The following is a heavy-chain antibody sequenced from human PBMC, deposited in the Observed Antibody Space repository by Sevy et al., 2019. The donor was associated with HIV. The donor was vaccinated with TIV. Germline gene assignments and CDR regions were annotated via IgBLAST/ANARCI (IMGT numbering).Heavy chain of an antibody. CDR3: AKGEAVAGSGGGSFDY. J-gene: IGHJ4*02. D-gene: IGHD6-19*01. V-gene: IGHV3-23*01. Sequence: GGSLRLSCAASGFTFSSYAMSWVRQAPGKGLEWVSAISGSGGSTYYADSVKGRFTISRDNSKNTLYLQMNSLRAEDTAAYYCAKGEAVAGSGGGSFDYWGQGTLVTVSS. CDR2: ISGSGGST. CDR1: GFTFSSYA.